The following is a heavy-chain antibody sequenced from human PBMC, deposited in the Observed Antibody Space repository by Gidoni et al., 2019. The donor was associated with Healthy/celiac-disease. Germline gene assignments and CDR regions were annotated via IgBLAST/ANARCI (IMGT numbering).Heavy chain of an antibody. CDR2: ISVSGGST. Sequence: VQLLESGGGLVQPGGSLRLSCSSSGFTFSSYAMSWVRQAPGKGLEWVSAISVSGGSTYYADSVKGRFTISRDNSKNTLYLKMNSLRAEDTAVYYCEAGYSSSWFDYWGQGTLVTVSS. V-gene: IGHV3-23*01. D-gene: IGHD6-13*01. J-gene: IGHJ4*02. CDR3: EAGYSSSWFDY. CDR1: GFTFSSYA.